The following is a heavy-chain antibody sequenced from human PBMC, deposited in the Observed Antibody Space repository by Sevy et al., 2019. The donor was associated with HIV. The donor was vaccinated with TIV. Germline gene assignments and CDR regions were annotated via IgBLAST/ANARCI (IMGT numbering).Heavy chain of an antibody. J-gene: IGHJ6*02. D-gene: IGHD2-2*01. CDR1: GFTFSSYA. Sequence: LSLTCAGSGFTFSSYAMNWVRQAPGKGLEWVSAISGNGGSTFYADSVKGRFSISRDNSKNTLYLQMNSLRAEDTAICYCAKDLLIVVGEGMDVWGQGTTVTVSS. CDR3: AKDLLIVVGEGMDV. V-gene: IGHV3-23*01. CDR2: ISGNGGST.